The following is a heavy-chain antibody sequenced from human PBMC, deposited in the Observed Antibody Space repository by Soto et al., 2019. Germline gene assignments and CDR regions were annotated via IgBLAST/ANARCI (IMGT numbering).Heavy chain of an antibody. J-gene: IGHJ4*02. CDR1: GFAFSISA. V-gene: IGHV3-30-3*01. D-gene: IGHD3-16*01. CDR3: AREAHGGGRPDY. CDR2: ISYDGSNK. Sequence: GGSLRLSCAASGFAFSISAMHWVRQAPGKGLVWVALISYDGSNKYYVDSVKGRFTISRDNSKNTLYLQMNSLRTEDTAVYYCAREAHGGGRPDYWGQGTLVTVSS.